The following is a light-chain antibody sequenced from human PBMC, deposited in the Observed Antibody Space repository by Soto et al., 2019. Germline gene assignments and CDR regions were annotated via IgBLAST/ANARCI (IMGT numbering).Light chain of an antibody. J-gene: IGKJ3*01. V-gene: IGKV3-11*01. CDR1: QSVSSL. CDR2: DAS. Sequence: EIVLTQSPATLSLFPGERATLSCRASQSVSSLLGWYQQKPGQAPRLLIYDASNRATGIPARFSGSGSGTDFTLTISSLEPEDFGVYYCHQRSHSPPSFGPGTTVDIK. CDR3: HQRSHSPPS.